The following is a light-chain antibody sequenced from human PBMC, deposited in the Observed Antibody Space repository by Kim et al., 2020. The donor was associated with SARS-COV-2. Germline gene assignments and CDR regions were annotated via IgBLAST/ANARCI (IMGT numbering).Light chain of an antibody. Sequence: DIQMTQSPSSLSASVGDKVTFTCRASQDITNYLAWYQQKPGKAPKLLIFAASTLQSGVPSRFGGTGSGTSFTLTISSLQVEDVATYYCQNYYSAPTTTFGQGTRLEIK. CDR2: AAS. CDR1: QDITNY. CDR3: QNYYSAPTTT. V-gene: IGKV1-27*01. J-gene: IGKJ5*01.